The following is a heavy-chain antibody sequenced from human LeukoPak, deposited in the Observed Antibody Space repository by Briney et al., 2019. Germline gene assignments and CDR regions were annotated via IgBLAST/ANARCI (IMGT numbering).Heavy chain of an antibody. D-gene: IGHD4-17*01. J-gene: IGHJ5*02. Sequence: PSETLSLTWTVSGGSINSYYWSWIRQPPGKGLEWIGYIYYSGSPHYNPSLKTRVTISVDTSKNQFSLKLTSVTAADTAVYYCAIHPTSMTRVTKGWFDPWGQGTLVTVSS. CDR3: AIHPTSMTRVTKGWFDP. CDR1: GGSINSYY. CDR2: IYYSGSP. V-gene: IGHV4-59*01.